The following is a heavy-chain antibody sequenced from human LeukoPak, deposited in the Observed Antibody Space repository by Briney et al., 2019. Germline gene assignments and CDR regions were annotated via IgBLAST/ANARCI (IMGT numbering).Heavy chain of an antibody. CDR2: IIPIFGTA. CDR1: VGTFTIYA. D-gene: IGHD3-10*01. J-gene: IGHJ3*02. Sequence: SVTVSCTASVGTFTIYAISWVRLAPGQGLEWMGGIIPIFGTANYAQKFQGRVTITADESTSTAYMELSSLRSEDTAVYYCARDYGSGSYFNDAFDIWGQGTMVTVSS. V-gene: IGHV1-69*01. CDR3: ARDYGSGSYFNDAFDI.